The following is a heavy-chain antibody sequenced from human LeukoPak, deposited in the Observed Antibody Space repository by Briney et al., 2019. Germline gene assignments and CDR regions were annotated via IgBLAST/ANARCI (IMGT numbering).Heavy chain of an antibody. CDR1: GFTLSNYA. Sequence: GGSLRLSCAASGFTLSNYAMSSVREAPGKGLEWVSAISGSGGSTYYADSVKGRFTISRDNSKNTLYLQMNSLRAEDTAVYYCAKQSPHLDYWGQGTLVTVSS. CDR3: AKQSPHLDY. V-gene: IGHV3-23*01. CDR2: ISGSGGST. J-gene: IGHJ4*02.